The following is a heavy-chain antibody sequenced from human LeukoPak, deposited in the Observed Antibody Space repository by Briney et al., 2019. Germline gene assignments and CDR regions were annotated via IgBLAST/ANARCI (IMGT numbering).Heavy chain of an antibody. CDR1: GGSISSDY. CDR2: IYYSGST. V-gene: IGHV4-59*01. D-gene: IGHD3-10*01. J-gene: IGHJ4*02. CDR3: ARTTLFGALGY. Sequence: SETLSLTCTVSGGSISSDYWTWIRQPPGKGLEWIGYIYYSGSTNYNPSLKSRVTISVDTSKNQFSLKLSSVTAADTAVYYCARTTLFGALGYWGQGALVTVSS.